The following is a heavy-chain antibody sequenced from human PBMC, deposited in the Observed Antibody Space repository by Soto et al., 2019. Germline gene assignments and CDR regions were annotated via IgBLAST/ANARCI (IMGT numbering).Heavy chain of an antibody. CDR3: ARDGRPDYDYIWGSYRPYYYYYMDV. V-gene: IGHV3-33*01. D-gene: IGHD3-16*02. Sequence: QVQLVESGGGVVQPGRSLRLSCAASGFTFSSYGMHWVRQAPGKGLEWVAVIWYDGSNKYYADSVKGRFTISRDNSKNTLYLQMNSLRAEDTAVYYCARDGRPDYDYIWGSYRPYYYYYMDVWGKGTTVTVSS. CDR1: GFTFSSYG. CDR2: IWYDGSNK. J-gene: IGHJ6*03.